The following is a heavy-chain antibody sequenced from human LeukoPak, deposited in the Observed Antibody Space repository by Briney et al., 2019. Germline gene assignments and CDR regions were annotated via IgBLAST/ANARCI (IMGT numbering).Heavy chain of an antibody. Sequence: SVKVSCKASGGTFSSYAISWVRQAPGQGLEWVGGIIPIIGTANYAQKFQGRVTITADESTSTAYMELSSLRSEDTTVYYCASDYYDSSGYSREGYYYGMDVWGQGTTVTVSS. J-gene: IGHJ6*02. CDR2: IIPIIGTA. V-gene: IGHV1-69*13. CDR3: ASDYYDSSGYSREGYYYGMDV. D-gene: IGHD3-22*01. CDR1: GGTFSSYA.